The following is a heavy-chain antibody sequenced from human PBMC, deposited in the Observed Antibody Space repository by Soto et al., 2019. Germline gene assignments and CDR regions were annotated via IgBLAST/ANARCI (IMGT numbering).Heavy chain of an antibody. J-gene: IGHJ5*02. CDR1: GFTFSSYG. CDR3: AIESYSYGSIGRNTYNCFDP. D-gene: IGHD5-18*01. CDR2: IWYDGSNK. Sequence: GGSLRLSCAASGFTFSSYGMHWVRQAPGKGLEWVAVIWYDGSNKYYADSVKGRFTTSRDNSKNTLYLQMNSLRAEFTAVYYCAIESYSYGSIGRNTYNCFDPWGQGTLVTVSS. V-gene: IGHV3-33*01.